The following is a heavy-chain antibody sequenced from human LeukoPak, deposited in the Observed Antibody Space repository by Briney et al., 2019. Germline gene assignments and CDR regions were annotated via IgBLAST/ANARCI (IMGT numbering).Heavy chain of an antibody. D-gene: IGHD3-22*01. V-gene: IGHV1-3*01. CDR1: GYTFTSYA. Sequence: AASVKVSCKASGYTFTSYAMHWVRQAPGQRLEWMGWINAGNGYTQYSQKFQGRVTITRDTSASTAYMELSSLRSEDTAVYYCARVLTPVAHYDSSGYYSPRGMDVWGQGTTVTVSS. CDR2: INAGNGYT. CDR3: ARVLTPVAHYDSSGYYSPRGMDV. J-gene: IGHJ6*02.